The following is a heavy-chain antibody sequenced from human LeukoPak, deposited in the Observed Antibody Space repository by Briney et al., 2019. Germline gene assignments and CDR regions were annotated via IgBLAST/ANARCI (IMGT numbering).Heavy chain of an antibody. Sequence: PGGSLRLSCAASGFTFSSFAMSWVRQTPGKGLAWVSTINAAGDDTFYSASVKGRFTISRDNSRSTLYLQMNSLRAEDAAVYYCAKEVTVTGKAFGFWGQGTLVTVSS. CDR1: GFTFSSFA. CDR2: INAAGDDT. V-gene: IGHV3-23*01. D-gene: IGHD2-21*02. J-gene: IGHJ4*02. CDR3: AKEVTVTGKAFGF.